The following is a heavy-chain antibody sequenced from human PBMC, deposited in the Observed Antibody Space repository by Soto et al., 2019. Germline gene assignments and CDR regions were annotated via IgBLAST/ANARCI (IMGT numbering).Heavy chain of an antibody. D-gene: IGHD4-17*01. CDR3: ARHTDYYGSDV. J-gene: IGHJ6*02. CDR2: IYYSGST. CDR1: GGSISSYY. V-gene: IGHV4-59*08. Sequence: QVQLQESGPGLVKPSETLSLTCTVSGGSISSYYWSWIRQPPGKGLEWIGYIYYSGSTNYNPSLKSRVTISVDTSKNQFSLKLSSVTAPDTAVYYCARHTDYYGSDVWGQGTTVTVSS.